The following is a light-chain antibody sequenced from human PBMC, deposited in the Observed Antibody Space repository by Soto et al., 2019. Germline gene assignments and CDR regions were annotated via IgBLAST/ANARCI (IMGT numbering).Light chain of an antibody. CDR1: QSVNSD. CDR2: SAS. CDR3: QQYNSWPPWT. Sequence: EIVMTQSPATLSVSPGEGTTLSCRASQSVNSDLAWYQQKPGQAPRLLIYSASTRATGVPARFSGSGSGTEFTLTISSLQSEDFAVYCCQQYNSWPPWTFGQGTKVELK. J-gene: IGKJ1*01. V-gene: IGKV3-15*01.